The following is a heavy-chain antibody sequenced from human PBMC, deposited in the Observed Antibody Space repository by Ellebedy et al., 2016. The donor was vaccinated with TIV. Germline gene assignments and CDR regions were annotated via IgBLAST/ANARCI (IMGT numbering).Heavy chain of an antibody. Sequence: GGSLRLSCAASGFTFSSYAMHWVRQAPGKGLEWVAVISYDGSNKYYADSVKGRFTIDRDNSKNTLYLQMNSLRAEDTAVYYCASEYSSSSHWGYWGQGTLVTVSS. V-gene: IGHV3-30-3*01. J-gene: IGHJ4*02. CDR3: ASEYSSSSHWGY. CDR2: ISYDGSNK. CDR1: GFTFSSYA. D-gene: IGHD6-6*01.